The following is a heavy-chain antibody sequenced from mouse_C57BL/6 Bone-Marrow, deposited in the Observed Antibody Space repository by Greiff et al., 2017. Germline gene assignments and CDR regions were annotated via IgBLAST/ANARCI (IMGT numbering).Heavy chain of an antibody. CDR2: ISYDGSN. D-gene: IGHD2-2*01. CDR1: GYSITSGYY. J-gene: IGHJ3*01. V-gene: IGHV3-6*01. Sequence: EVQLQESGPGLVKPSQSLSLTCSVTGYSITSGYYWNWIRQFPGNKLEWMGYISYDGSNNYNPSLKNRISITRDTSKNQFFLKLNSVTTEDTATYYCARGAMVTTPAWFAYWGQGTLVTVSA. CDR3: ARGAMVTTPAWFAY.